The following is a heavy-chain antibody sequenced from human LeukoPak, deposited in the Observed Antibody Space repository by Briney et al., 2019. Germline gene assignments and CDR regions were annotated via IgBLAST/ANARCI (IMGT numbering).Heavy chain of an antibody. CDR2: INHSGST. D-gene: IGHD5-24*01. Sequence: SETLSLTCAVYGGSLSGYYWSWIRQPPGKGLEWIGEINHSGSTNYNPSLKSRVTISVDTSKNQFSLKLSSVTAADTAVYYCARHSHTTITGWYYFDYWGQGTLVTVSS. CDR3: ARHSHTTITGWYYFDY. V-gene: IGHV4-34*01. CDR1: GGSLSGYY. J-gene: IGHJ4*02.